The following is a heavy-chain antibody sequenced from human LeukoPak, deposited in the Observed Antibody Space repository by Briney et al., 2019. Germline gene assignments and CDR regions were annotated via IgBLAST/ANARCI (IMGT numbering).Heavy chain of an antibody. CDR3: ARRGRHSQFDY. D-gene: IGHD2-15*01. CDR1: GGSISSYY. J-gene: IGHJ4*02. Sequence: SKTLSLTCTVSGGSISSYYWSWIRQPPGKGLEWIGYIYYSGSTYYNPSLKSRVTISVDTSKNQFSLKLSSVTAADTAVYYCARRGRHSQFDYWGQGTLVTVSS. V-gene: IGHV4-59*08. CDR2: IYYSGST.